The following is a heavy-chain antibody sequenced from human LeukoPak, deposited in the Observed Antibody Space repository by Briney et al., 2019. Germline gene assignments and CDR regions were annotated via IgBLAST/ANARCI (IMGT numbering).Heavy chain of an antibody. CDR1: GYTFTSYG. J-gene: IGHJ4*02. V-gene: IGHV1-18*01. CDR3: ARVKAYGDYVGDY. CDR2: ISAYNGNT. Sequence: GASVKVSCKASGYTFTSYGISWVRQAPGQGLEWMGLISAYNGNTNYAQKLQGRVTMTTDTSTSTADMELRSLRSDDTAVYYCARVKAYGDYVGDYWGQGTLVTVSS. D-gene: IGHD4-17*01.